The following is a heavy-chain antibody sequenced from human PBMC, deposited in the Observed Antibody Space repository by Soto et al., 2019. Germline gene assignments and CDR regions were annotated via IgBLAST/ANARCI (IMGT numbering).Heavy chain of an antibody. Sequence: VASVKVSCKASGYTFTSYAMHWVRQAPGQRLEWMGWINAGNGNTKYSQKFQGRVTITRDTSASTAYMELSSLRSEDTAVYYCARGYDFWSGAPLLAYWGQGTLVTVSS. V-gene: IGHV1-3*01. CDR1: GYTFTSYA. CDR2: INAGNGNT. J-gene: IGHJ4*02. D-gene: IGHD3-3*01. CDR3: ARGYDFWSGAPLLAY.